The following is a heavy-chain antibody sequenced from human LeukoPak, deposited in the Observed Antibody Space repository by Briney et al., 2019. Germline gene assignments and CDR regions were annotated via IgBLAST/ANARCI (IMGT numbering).Heavy chain of an antibody. CDR1: GFTFSSYE. CDR2: ISSSGSTI. Sequence: YPGGSLRLSCAASGFTFSSYEMNWVRQAPGKGLEWVSYISSSGSTIYYAGSVKGRFTISRDNAKNSLYLQMNSLRAEDTAVYYCAKLASSSWYLDYWGQGTLVTVSS. V-gene: IGHV3-48*03. D-gene: IGHD6-13*01. CDR3: AKLASSSWYLDY. J-gene: IGHJ4*02.